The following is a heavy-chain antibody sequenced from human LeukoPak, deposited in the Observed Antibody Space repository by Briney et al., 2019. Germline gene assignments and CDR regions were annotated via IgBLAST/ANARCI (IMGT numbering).Heavy chain of an antibody. J-gene: IGHJ6*03. CDR2: IYYSGST. CDR1: GGSISSYY. Sequence: SETLSLTCTVSGGSISSYYWSWIRQPPGKGLEWIGYIYYSGSTNYNPSLKSRVTISVDTSKNQFSLQLSSVTAADTAVYYCARESDSSGWETEYYYYYMDVWGKGTTVTVSS. CDR3: ARESDSSGWETEYYYYYMDV. D-gene: IGHD6-19*01. V-gene: IGHV4-59*01.